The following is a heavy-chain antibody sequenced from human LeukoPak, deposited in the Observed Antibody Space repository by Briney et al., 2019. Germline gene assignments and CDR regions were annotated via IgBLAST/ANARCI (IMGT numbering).Heavy chain of an antibody. CDR3: ARGRYSSGPFDY. CDR1: GFTFSSYS. D-gene: IGHD6-19*01. J-gene: IGHJ4*02. Sequence: GGSLRLSCAASGFTFSSYSMNRVRQAPGKGLEWVSYISSSSSTIYYADSVKGRFTISRDKAKNSRYLQMNSLRAEDTALYYCARGRYSSGPFDYWGQGTLVTVSS. V-gene: IGHV3-48*01. CDR2: ISSSSSTI.